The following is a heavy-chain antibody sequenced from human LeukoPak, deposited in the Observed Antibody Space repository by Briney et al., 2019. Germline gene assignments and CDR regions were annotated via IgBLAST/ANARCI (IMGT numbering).Heavy chain of an antibody. D-gene: IGHD3-16*02. CDR3: AREVITFGGVIVSTYYFDY. CDR2: ISAYNGNT. V-gene: IGHV1-18*01. CDR1: GYTFTSYG. Sequence: ASVKVSCKASGYTFTSYGISWVRQAPGQGLEWMGWISAYNGNTNYAQKLQGRVTMTTDTSTSTAYMELRSLRSDDAAVYYCAREVITFGGVIVSTYYFDYWGQGTLVTVSS. J-gene: IGHJ4*02.